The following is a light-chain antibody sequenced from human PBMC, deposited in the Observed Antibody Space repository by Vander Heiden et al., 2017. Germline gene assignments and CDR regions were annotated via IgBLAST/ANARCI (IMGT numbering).Light chain of an antibody. CDR3: AAWDDSLSGHVG. J-gene: IGLJ2*01. Sequence: TISCSGSSSNIGSNYVYWYQQLPGTAPKLLIYSNNQRPSGVPDRFSGSKSGTSASLAISGLRSEDEADYYCAAWDDSLSGHVGFGGGTKLTVL. CDR1: SSNIGSNY. CDR2: SNN. V-gene: IGLV1-47*02.